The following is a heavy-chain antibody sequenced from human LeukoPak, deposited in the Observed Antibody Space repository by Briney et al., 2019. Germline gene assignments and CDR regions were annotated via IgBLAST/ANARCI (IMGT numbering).Heavy chain of an antibody. CDR2: INPNSGGT. V-gene: IGHV1-2*02. J-gene: IGHJ4*02. CDR1: GYTFTGYY. CDR3: ARTTGNYGYYFDY. Sequence: ASVKVSCKASGYTFTGYYMHWVRQAPGQGLEWMGWINPNSGGTNYAQEFQGRVTMTRDTSISTAYMELSRLRSDDTAVYYCARTTGNYGYYFDYWGQGTLVTVSS. D-gene: IGHD1-7*01.